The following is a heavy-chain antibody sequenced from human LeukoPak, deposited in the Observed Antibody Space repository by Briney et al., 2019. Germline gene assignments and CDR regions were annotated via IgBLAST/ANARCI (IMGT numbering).Heavy chain of an antibody. D-gene: IGHD3-16*01. CDR3: ASGGTTGAFDI. CDR2: TRNKANSYTT. V-gene: IGHV3-72*01. CDR1: GGSFSGYY. Sequence: LSLTCAVYGGSFSGYYWSWIRQPPGKGLEWVGRTRNKANSYTTEYAASVKGRFTISRDDSKNSLYLQMNSLKTEDTAVYYCASGGTTGAFDIWGQGTMVTVSS. J-gene: IGHJ3*02.